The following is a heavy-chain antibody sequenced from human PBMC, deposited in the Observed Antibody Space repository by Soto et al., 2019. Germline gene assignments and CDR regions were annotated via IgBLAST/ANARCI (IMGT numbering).Heavy chain of an antibody. Sequence: SETLSLTCTVSGGSISSYYWSWIRQPPGKGLEWIGYIYYSGSTNYNPSLKSRVTISVDTSKNQFSLKLSSVTAADTAVYYCARGSFYCSGGSCRRVELDYWGQGTLVTVSS. CDR2: IYYSGST. J-gene: IGHJ4*02. CDR1: GGSISSYY. D-gene: IGHD2-15*01. CDR3: ARGSFYCSGGSCRRVELDY. V-gene: IGHV4-59*01.